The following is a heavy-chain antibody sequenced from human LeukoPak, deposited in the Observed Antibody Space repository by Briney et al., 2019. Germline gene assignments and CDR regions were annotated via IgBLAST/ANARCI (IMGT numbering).Heavy chain of an antibody. V-gene: IGHV3-23*01. CDR1: GFTFSSYA. CDR3: AKVPGTIVGATDTVFGYFDY. CDR2: ISGSGDSS. J-gene: IGHJ4*02. D-gene: IGHD1-26*01. Sequence: GGSLRLSRTAPGFTFSSYAMSWVRQAPGKGLEWVSGISGSGDSSYYADSGKGRFTISIDNSKNTLYLQMNSLRAEDTAVYYCAKVPGTIVGATDTVFGYFDYWGKGTVDTVSS.